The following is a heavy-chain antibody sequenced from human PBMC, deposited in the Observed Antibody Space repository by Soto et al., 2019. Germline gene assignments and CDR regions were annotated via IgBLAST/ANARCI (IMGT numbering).Heavy chain of an antibody. CDR1: GFTFGGFW. J-gene: IGHJ3*02. CDR3: TRVGWLLYASDI. D-gene: IGHD2-15*01. CDR2: IKQDGSDN. V-gene: IGHV3-7*05. Sequence: EVQLVESGGGLVQPGGSLRLSCAASGFTFGGFWMSWVHQAPGKGLEWVANIKQDGSDNYYVDSVKGRFTISRDNAKSSLYLQMNSLRVEDTAVYYCTRVGWLLYASDIWGQGTMVTVSS.